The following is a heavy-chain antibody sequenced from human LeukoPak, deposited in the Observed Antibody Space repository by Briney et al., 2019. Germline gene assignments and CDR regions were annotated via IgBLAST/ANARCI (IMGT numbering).Heavy chain of an antibody. J-gene: IGHJ1*01. Sequence: SETLSLTCTVSGGSISSYYWSWIRQPPGKGLEWIGYIYYSGSTNYNPSLKSRVTISVDTSKNQFSLKLSSVTAADTAVYYCATYSITGAWAEYFLHWGQGTLVTVSS. D-gene: IGHD2/OR15-2a*01. CDR1: GGSISSYY. V-gene: IGHV4-59*08. CDR3: ATYSITGAWAEYFLH. CDR2: IYYSGST.